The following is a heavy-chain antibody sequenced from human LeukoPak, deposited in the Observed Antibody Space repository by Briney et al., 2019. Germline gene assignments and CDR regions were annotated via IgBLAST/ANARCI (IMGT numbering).Heavy chain of an antibody. J-gene: IGHJ6*02. CDR1: GYTFTSYG. D-gene: IGHD2-2*01. CDR3: ARAGYCSSPPEGLTLYYYYGMDV. V-gene: IGHV1-18*01. CDR2: ISAYNGNT. Sequence: GASVKVSCKASGYTFTSYGISWVRQAPGQGLEWMGWISAYNGNTNYAQKLQGRVTMTTDTSTSTAYMELRSLRSDDTAVYYCARAGYCSSPPEGLTLYYYYGMDVWGQGTTVTVSS.